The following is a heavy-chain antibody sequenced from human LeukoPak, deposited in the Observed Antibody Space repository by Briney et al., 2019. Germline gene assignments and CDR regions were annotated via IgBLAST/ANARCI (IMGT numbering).Heavy chain of an antibody. Sequence: PGGSPRLSCAASGFTFSSYAMSWVSQAPGKGLDWVSTISGGGGGTYYADSVKGRFTISRDNSKNTLYLQMNSLRAEDTALYFCAKGRGGSYYGFDYWGQGVLVTVSS. V-gene: IGHV3-23*01. D-gene: IGHD1-26*01. CDR1: GFTFSSYA. CDR2: ISGGGGGT. J-gene: IGHJ4*02. CDR3: AKGRGGSYYGFDY.